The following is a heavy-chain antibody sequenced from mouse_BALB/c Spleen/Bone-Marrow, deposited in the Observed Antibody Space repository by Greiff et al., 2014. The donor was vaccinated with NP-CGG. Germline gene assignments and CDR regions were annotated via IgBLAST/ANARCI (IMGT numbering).Heavy chain of an antibody. V-gene: IGHV4-1*02. CDR2: INPESNTI. D-gene: IGHD2-3*01. CDR1: GFDFSRCW. Sequence: VQLQQSGGGLVQPGGSLKLSCAASGFDFSRCWMSWVRQAPGKGLQWIGEINPESNTINYTPSLKDKFIISRDNAKNTLYLQMSKVRSEDTALYCCARLGYYGWFAYWGQGTLVTVSA. J-gene: IGHJ3*01. CDR3: ARLGYYGWFAY.